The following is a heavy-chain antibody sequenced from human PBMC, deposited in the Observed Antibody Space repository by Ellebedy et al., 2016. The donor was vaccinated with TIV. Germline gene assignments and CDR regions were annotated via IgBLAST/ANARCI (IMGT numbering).Heavy chain of an antibody. J-gene: IGHJ6*02. CDR3: ARFEYSSSSDGMDV. Sequence: GGSLRLSXKGSGYSFTTNWIGWVRQMPGKGLEWMGIIYPGDSDTRYSPSFQGQVTISADKSISTAYLQWSSLKASDTAMYYCARFEYSSSSDGMDVWGQGTTVIVSS. CDR1: GYSFTTNW. CDR2: IYPGDSDT. D-gene: IGHD6-6*01. V-gene: IGHV5-51*01.